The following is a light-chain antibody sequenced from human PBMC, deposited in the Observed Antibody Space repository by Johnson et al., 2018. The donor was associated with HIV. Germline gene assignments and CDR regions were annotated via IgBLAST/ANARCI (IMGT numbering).Light chain of an antibody. CDR1: SSNIGNNY. CDR2: DNN. CDR3: GTWDYTLKTGF. V-gene: IGLV1-51*01. J-gene: IGLJ1*01. Sequence: QSVLTQPPSVSAAPGQKVTVSCSGSSSNIGNNYVPWYQQLPGTAPKLLIYDNNKRPSGIPDRLSGSKSRTSATLGLTGRHTADEADYYCGTWDYTLKTGFFGTGTKVTVL.